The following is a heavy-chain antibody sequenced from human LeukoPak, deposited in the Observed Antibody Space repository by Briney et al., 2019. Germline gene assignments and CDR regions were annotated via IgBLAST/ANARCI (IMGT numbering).Heavy chain of an antibody. Sequence: GGSLRLSCAASGFALSDFYMSWIRQAPGKGLEWVSYITYNGGAMYYADSLKGRFTISRDNAKNSLYLQMNSLRAEDTAVYYCARVEAAAPDYWGQGTLVTVSS. V-gene: IGHV3-11*01. D-gene: IGHD6-13*01. CDR1: GFALSDFY. CDR3: ARVEAAAPDY. CDR2: ITYNGGAM. J-gene: IGHJ4*02.